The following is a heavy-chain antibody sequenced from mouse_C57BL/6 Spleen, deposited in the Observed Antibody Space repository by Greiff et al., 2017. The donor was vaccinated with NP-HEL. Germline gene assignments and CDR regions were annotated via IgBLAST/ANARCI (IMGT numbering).Heavy chain of an antibody. J-gene: IGHJ4*01. D-gene: IGHD1-1*02. CDR2: IYPGDGDT. Sequence: QVQLQQSGPELVKPGASVKISCKASGYAFSSSWMNWVKQRPGKGLEWIGRIYPGDGDTNYNGKFKGKATLTADKSSSTAYMQLSSLTSEDSAVYFCAPTYGSYAMDDWGQGTSVTVSS. CDR1: GYAFSSSW. V-gene: IGHV1-82*01. CDR3: APTYGSYAMDD.